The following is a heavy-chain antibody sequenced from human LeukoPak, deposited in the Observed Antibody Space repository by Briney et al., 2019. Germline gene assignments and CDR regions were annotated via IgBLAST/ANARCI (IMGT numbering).Heavy chain of an antibody. Sequence: PSETLSLTCTVSGGSIRSYYGSWIRQPPGKGLEWIGYIYYSGSTSYNPSLKSRVTISVDTSKNQFSLKLSSVTAADTAVYYCARAHSSGWYYFDYWGQGTLVTVSS. D-gene: IGHD6-19*01. CDR1: GGSIRSYY. CDR2: IYYSGST. J-gene: IGHJ4*02. V-gene: IGHV4-59*08. CDR3: ARAHSSGWYYFDY.